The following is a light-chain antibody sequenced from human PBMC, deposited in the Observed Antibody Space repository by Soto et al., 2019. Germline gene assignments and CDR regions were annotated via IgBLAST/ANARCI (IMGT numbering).Light chain of an antibody. J-gene: IGLJ2*01. CDR3: QTWGTGIVV. CDR1: SGYSTYA. Sequence: QPVLTQSPSASASLGASVKLTCTLSSGYSTYAIAWHQQQPEKGPRYLMKLDSDGIHSKGDGIPDRFSGSSSGAERYLTISSLQSEDEADYYCQTWGTGIVVFGGGTKVTVL. V-gene: IGLV4-69*02. CDR2: LDSDGIH.